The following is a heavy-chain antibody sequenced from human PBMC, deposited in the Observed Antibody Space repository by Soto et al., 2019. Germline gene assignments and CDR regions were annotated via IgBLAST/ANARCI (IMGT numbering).Heavy chain of an antibody. CDR2: MNPNSGNT. CDR1: GYTFTSYD. J-gene: IGHJ5*02. D-gene: IGHD6-25*01. V-gene: IGHV1-8*01. CDR3: ARGPPPQRFFDWFDT. Sequence: SVKVPCKASGYTFTSYDINWVLQATGQGVEWMGWMNPNSGNTCYAQKFQGRVTMTRNTSISTAYMELGSLRSEDTAVYYCARGPPPQRFFDWFDTWGQGTPVTVYS.